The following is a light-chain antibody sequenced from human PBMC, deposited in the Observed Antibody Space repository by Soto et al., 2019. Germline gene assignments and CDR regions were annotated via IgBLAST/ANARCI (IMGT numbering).Light chain of an antibody. CDR2: GAS. CDR3: QEYKYWHTIT. J-gene: IGKJ4*01. Sequence: ELVLTQSPGTLSLSPGERAKLSCRASQSVSSSYLAWYQQKPCQAPRLLIYGASSRATGIPDRFSGSGSGTEFTLTITSLQSEDSAVYYCQEYKYWHTITFGGGTKVDIK. CDR1: QSVSSSY. V-gene: IGKV3-20*01.